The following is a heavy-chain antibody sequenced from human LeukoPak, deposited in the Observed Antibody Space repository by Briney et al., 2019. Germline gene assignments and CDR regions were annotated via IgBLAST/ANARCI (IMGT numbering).Heavy chain of an antibody. J-gene: IGHJ6*02. Sequence: SETLSLTCTVSGGSISSYYWSWIRQPPGKGLEWIGYIYYSGSSNYNPPLKSRVTISVDRSKNQFSLKLSSVTAADTAVYYCARGLDDQGRNYYGMEVWGQGPTVTVSS. CDR3: ARGLDDQGRNYYGMEV. CDR1: GGSISSYY. V-gene: IGHV4-59*12. CDR2: IYYSGSS. D-gene: IGHD1-1*01.